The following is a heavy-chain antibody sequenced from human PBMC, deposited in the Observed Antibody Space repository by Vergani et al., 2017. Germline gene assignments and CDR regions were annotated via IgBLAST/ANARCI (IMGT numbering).Heavy chain of an antibody. CDR2: IIPKVGTL. CDR1: GGTFSSYG. J-gene: IGHJ6*03. CDR3: ARGGSDYSSSSGRYYFYMDV. V-gene: IGHV1-69*01. Sequence: QVQLVQSGAEVKKPGSSVKVSCKASGGTFSSYGINWVRQAPGQGLEWMGGIIPKVGTLNDAQKFQGRVTITADESTSTAYMELSSLRSEDTAVFYCARGGSDYSSSSGRYYFYMDVWGKGTTVTVSS. D-gene: IGHD6-6*01.